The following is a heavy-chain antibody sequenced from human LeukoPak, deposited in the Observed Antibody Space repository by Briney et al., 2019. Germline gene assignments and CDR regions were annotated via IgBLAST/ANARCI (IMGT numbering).Heavy chain of an antibody. Sequence: SETLSLTCTVSGASIRSGDYYWSWIRQPPGKGLEWIGYIYDSGSTYYNPSLKGRITISVDTSENRFSLKLSSVTATDTAVYYCARDCSGGSCYGAFDIWGQGTMVTVSS. CDR2: IYDSGST. CDR1: GASIRSGDYY. CDR3: ARDCSGGSCYGAFDI. D-gene: IGHD2-15*01. V-gene: IGHV4-30-4*01. J-gene: IGHJ3*02.